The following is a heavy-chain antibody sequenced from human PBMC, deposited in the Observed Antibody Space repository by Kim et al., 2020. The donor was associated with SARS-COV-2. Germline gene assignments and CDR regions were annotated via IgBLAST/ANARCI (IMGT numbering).Heavy chain of an antibody. CDR1: GVTFSTYA. Sequence: GVSLRLSCAVSGVTFSTYAMSWVRQAPGKGLEWVSGISYHGRDTDYADSVKGRFTISRDNSKNTLYLQMNSLRAEDTAVYFCAKGHITARQSWDYWGQGTLVTVSS. CDR2: ISYHGRDT. J-gene: IGHJ4*02. V-gene: IGHV3-23*01. CDR3: AKGHITARQSWDY. D-gene: IGHD6-6*01.